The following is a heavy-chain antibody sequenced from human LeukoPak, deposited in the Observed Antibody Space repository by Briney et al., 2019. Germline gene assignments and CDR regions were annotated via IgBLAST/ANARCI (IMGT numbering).Heavy chain of an antibody. CDR1: GYTFTGYY. V-gene: IGHV1-2*04. J-gene: IGHJ4*02. Sequence: ASVKVSCKASGYTFTGYYMHWVRQAPGQGLEWMGWINPNSGSTNYAQKFQGWVTMTRDTSISTAYMELSRLRSDDTAVYYCARGKYDIWTGYYEPVDYWGQGTLVTVSS. D-gene: IGHD3-9*01. CDR2: INPNSGST. CDR3: ARGKYDIWTGYYEPVDY.